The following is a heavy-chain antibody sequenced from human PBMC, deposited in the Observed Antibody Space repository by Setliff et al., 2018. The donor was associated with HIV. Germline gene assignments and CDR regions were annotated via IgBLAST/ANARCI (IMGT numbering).Heavy chain of an antibody. CDR1: GYTFTSYG. CDR2: IDTDNGYR. J-gene: IGHJ4*02. V-gene: IGHV1-18*01. D-gene: IGHD2-2*01. CDR3: ARWCAAAGCYPAIYHFDS. Sequence: ASVKVSCKASGYTFTSYGISWVRQAPGQGLEWMGRIDTDNGYRRYSPKLQGRVTITKDTSANTAYMELRGLRSEGTAVYYCARWCAAAGCYPAIYHFDSWGQGTLVTV.